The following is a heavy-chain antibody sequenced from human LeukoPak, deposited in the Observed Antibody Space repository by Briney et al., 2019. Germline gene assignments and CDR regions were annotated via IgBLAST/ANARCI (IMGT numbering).Heavy chain of an antibody. D-gene: IGHD5-12*01. CDR3: AREGYSGYDYNY. J-gene: IGHJ4*02. CDR1: GYTFTGYY. Sequence: GASVKVSCKASGYTFTGYYMHWVRQAPGQGLEWMGWINPNSGRTNYAQKFQGRVTMTRDTSISTAYMELSRLRSDDTAVYYCAREGYSGYDYNYWGQGTLVTVSS. CDR2: INPNSGRT. V-gene: IGHV1-2*02.